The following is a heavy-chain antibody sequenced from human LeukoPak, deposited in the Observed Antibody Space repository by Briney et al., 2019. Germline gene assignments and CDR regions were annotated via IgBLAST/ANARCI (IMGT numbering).Heavy chain of an antibody. CDR3: ARESHYYDSSGYQGMDY. D-gene: IGHD3-22*01. CDR1: GYTFTSYG. Sequence: ASVKVSCKASGYTFTSYGIRWVRQAPGQGLEWMGWISAYNGNTNYAQKLQGRVTMTTDTSTSTAYMELRSLRSDDTAVYYCARESHYYDSSGYQGMDYWGQGTLVTVSS. CDR2: ISAYNGNT. V-gene: IGHV1-18*01. J-gene: IGHJ4*02.